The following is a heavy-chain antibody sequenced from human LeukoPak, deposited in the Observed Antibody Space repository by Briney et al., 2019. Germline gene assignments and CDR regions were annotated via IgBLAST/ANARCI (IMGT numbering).Heavy chain of an antibody. CDR3: ARDKNKRFRGVITELYYYYGMDV. V-gene: IGHV1-69*13. CDR2: IIPIFGTA. J-gene: IGHJ6*04. Sequence: SVKVSCKASGGTFSSYAISWVRQAPGQGLEWMGGIIPIFGTANYAQRFQGRVTITADESTSIAYMELSSLRSEDTAVYYCARDKNKRFRGVITELYYYYGMDVWGKGTTVTVSS. CDR1: GGTFSSYA. D-gene: IGHD3-10*01.